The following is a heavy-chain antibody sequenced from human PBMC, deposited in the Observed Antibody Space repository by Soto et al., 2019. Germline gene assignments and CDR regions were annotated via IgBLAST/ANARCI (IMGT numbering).Heavy chain of an antibody. J-gene: IGHJ3*02. CDR2: MNPNSGNT. Sequence: QVQLVQSGAEVKKPGASVKVSCKASGYTFTSYDINWVRQATGQGLEWMGWMNPNSGNTGYAQKIQGRVTMTRNTSISTAYMELSSLRSEDTAVYYCARGLNYYDSGDDAFDIWGQGTMVTVSS. V-gene: IGHV1-8*01. CDR3: ARGLNYYDSGDDAFDI. CDR1: GYTFTSYD. D-gene: IGHD3-10*01.